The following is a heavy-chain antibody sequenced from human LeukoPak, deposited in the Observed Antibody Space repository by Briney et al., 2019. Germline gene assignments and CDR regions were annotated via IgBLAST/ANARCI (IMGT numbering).Heavy chain of an antibody. Sequence: ASVKVSCKASGYTFTGYYMHWVRQAPGQGLEWMGWINPNSGGTNYAQKFQGRVTMTRDTSISTAYMELSRLRSDDTAVCYCARALASTVTHYYYYYMDVWGKGTTVTVSS. J-gene: IGHJ6*03. V-gene: IGHV1-2*02. D-gene: IGHD4-17*01. CDR3: ARALASTVTHYYYYYMDV. CDR2: INPNSGGT. CDR1: GYTFTGYY.